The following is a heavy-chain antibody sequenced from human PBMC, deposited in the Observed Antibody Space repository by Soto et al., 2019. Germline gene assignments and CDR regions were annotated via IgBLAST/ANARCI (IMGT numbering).Heavy chain of an antibody. J-gene: IGHJ4*02. V-gene: IGHV3-23*01. Sequence: EVQLLESGGGLVQPGGSLRLSCAASGFTFSSYAMSWVRQAQGKGREWVSAISGSGVSTYYADSVKGRFTISRDNSKNTLYLQMNSLRAEDTAVYYCAKEGEHSSGWANFDYWGQGTLVTVSS. CDR3: AKEGEHSSGWANFDY. CDR2: ISGSGVST. D-gene: IGHD6-19*01. CDR1: GFTFSSYA.